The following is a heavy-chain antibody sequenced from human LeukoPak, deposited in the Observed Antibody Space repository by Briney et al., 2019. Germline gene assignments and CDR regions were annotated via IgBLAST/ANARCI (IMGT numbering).Heavy chain of an antibody. CDR2: ICTSGST. V-gene: IGHV4-4*07. CDR1: GGSISSYC. D-gene: IGHD6-19*01. Sequence: PSETLSLTCTVSGGSISSYCWSCIRQPAGKGLEWIGRICTSGSTNYDPSLKSRVTMSVDTSKNQFSLKLSSVTAADTAVYYCAEGGQWLRVWGQGTLVTVSS. J-gene: IGHJ4*02. CDR3: AEGGQWLRV.